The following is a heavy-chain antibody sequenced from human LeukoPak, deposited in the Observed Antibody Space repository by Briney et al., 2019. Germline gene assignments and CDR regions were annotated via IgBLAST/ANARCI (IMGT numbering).Heavy chain of an antibody. Sequence: SETLSLTCTVSGVSISSSNSYWGWIRQPPGKGLEWIGSIYYSGNTYYNAFLKSQVSISIDTSKNQFSLKLTSVTAADTAVYYCARQTGSGLFILPGGQGTLVTVSS. CDR2: IYYSGNT. CDR3: ARQTGSGLFILP. J-gene: IGHJ4*02. CDR1: GVSISSSNSY. V-gene: IGHV4-39*01. D-gene: IGHD3/OR15-3a*01.